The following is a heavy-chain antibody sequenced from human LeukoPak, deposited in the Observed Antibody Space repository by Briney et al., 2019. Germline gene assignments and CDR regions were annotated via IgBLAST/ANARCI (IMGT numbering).Heavy chain of an antibody. CDR3: TSGSSWYFKD. D-gene: IGHD6-13*01. V-gene: IGHV3-15*01. Sequence: GGSLRLSCAASEFTFSSYNMNWVRQAPGKGLEWVGRIKSKTDGGTTDYAAPVKGRFTISRDDSKNTLYLQMNSLKTEDTAVYYCTSGSSWYFKDWGQGTLVTVSS. J-gene: IGHJ4*02. CDR2: IKSKTDGGTT. CDR1: EFTFSSYN.